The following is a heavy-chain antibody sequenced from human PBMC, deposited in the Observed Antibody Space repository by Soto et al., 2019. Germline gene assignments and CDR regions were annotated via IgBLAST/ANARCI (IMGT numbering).Heavy chain of an antibody. CDR2: ISAYNGNT. CDR1: GYTFTSYG. Sequence: QVQLVQSGAEVKKPGASVKVSCKASGYTFTSYGISWVRQAPGQGLEWMGWISAYNGNTNYAQKLQGRVTMTTDTSTGTAYMKLRSLRSDDTAVYYCARDYYDFWSGYPAGYFDLWGRGTLVTVSS. CDR3: ARDYYDFWSGYPAGYFDL. D-gene: IGHD3-3*01. J-gene: IGHJ2*01. V-gene: IGHV1-18*01.